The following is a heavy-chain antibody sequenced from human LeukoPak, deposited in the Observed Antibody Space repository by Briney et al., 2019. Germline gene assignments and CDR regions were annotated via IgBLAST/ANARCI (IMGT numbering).Heavy chain of an antibody. CDR2: ISGSGDIT. CDR3: VREDTPATANY. Sequence: GGSLRLSCAASGFTFSSYAMSWVRQAPGKGLEWVSAISGSGDITYYADSVTGRFTISRDNSKDTLFLQMHSLRPGDTAVYYCVREDTPATANYWGQGTLVTISS. V-gene: IGHV3-23*01. CDR1: GFTFSSYA. D-gene: IGHD2-21*02. J-gene: IGHJ4*02.